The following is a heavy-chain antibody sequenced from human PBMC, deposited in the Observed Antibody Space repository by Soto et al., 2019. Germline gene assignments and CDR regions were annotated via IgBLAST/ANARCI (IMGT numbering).Heavy chain of an antibody. J-gene: IGHJ4*02. D-gene: IGHD1-26*01. CDR1: GYTFSAYY. Sequence: ASVKVSCKTSGYTFSAYYVHWARRAPGRGFQWLGWINPSNEITTFSEFFQGRITMTRDTSTNTVHMELNMLTSDDTAVYYCMTGGWGDSPIDYWGQGTQVTVYS. V-gene: IGHV1-2*02. CDR3: MTGGWGDSPIDY. CDR2: INPSNEIT.